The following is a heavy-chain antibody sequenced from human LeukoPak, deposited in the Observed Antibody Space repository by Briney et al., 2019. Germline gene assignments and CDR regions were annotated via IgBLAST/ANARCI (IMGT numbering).Heavy chain of an antibody. J-gene: IGHJ3*02. CDR1: GFTFSSYA. CDR3: ARVNPFDI. Sequence: GRSLRLSCAASGFTFSSYAMHWVRQAPGKGLEWVAVISYDGSNKYYADSVKGRFTISRDNSKITLYLQMNSLRAEDTAVYYCARVNPFDIWGQGTMVTVSS. V-gene: IGHV3-30-3*01. CDR2: ISYDGSNK.